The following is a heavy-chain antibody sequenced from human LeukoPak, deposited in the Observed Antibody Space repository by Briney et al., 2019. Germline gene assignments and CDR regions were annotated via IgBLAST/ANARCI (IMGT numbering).Heavy chain of an antibody. V-gene: IGHV4-34*01. J-gene: IGHJ4*02. D-gene: IGHD2-15*01. Sequence: KPSETLSLTCAVYGGSFSGYYWSWIRQPPGKGLEWIGEINHSGSTNYNPSLKSRVTISVDTSKNQFSLKLSSVTAADTAVYYCARARSEGWQRGFIDYWGQGTLVTVSS. CDR3: ARARSEGWQRGFIDY. CDR2: INHSGST. CDR1: GGSFSGYY.